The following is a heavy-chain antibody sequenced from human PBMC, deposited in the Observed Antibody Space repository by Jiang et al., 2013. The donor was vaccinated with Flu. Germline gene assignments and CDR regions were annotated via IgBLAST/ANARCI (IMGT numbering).Heavy chain of an antibody. CDR3: AKAGHSARQLPPYY. CDR2: ISDNGHGA. V-gene: IGHV3-23*01. J-gene: IGHJ4*02. Sequence: VQLLESGGGLVQPGGSLRLSCAASGFTFSSNAMSWVRQAPGKGLEWVSSISDNGHGAYYADSVKGRFTISRDNSKNTLSLQMNSLRVDDTAVYYCAKAGHSARQLPPYYWGQGTLVTVSS. CDR1: GFTFSSNA. D-gene: IGHD6-6*01.